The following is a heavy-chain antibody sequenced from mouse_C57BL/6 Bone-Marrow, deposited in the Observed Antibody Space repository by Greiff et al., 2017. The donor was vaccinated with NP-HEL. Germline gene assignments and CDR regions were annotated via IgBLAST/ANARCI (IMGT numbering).Heavy chain of an antibody. CDR3: ARRDWYYFDY. Sequence: VQLQQSGAELARPGASVKLSCKASGYTFTSYGISWVKQRTGQGLEWIGEIYPRSGNTYYNEKFKGKATLTADKSSSTAYMELRSLTSEDSAVYFCARRDWYYFDYWGQGTTLTVSS. J-gene: IGHJ2*01. D-gene: IGHD4-1*01. CDR1: GYTFTSYG. V-gene: IGHV1-81*01. CDR2: IYPRSGNT.